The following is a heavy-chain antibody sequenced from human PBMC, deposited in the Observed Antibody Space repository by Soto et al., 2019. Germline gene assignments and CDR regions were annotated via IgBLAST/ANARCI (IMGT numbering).Heavy chain of an antibody. Sequence: PSETLSLTCAVYGGAFSGYYWSWIRQTPGKGLEWIGEINHSGSTNYNPSLKSRVTISVDTSKNQFSLKLSSVTAADTAVYYCARGGGYCSSTSCYFFDYWGQGTLVTVSS. J-gene: IGHJ4*02. CDR2: INHSGST. V-gene: IGHV4-34*01. CDR3: ARGGGYCSSTSCYFFDY. D-gene: IGHD2-2*01. CDR1: GGAFSGYY.